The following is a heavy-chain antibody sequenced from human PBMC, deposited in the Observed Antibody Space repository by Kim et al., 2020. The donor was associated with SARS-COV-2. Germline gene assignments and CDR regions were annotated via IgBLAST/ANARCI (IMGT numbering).Heavy chain of an antibody. J-gene: IGHJ4*02. V-gene: IGHV6-1*01. Sequence: SQTLSLTCAISGDSVSSNSAAWNWIRQSPSRGLEWLGRTYYRSKWYNDYAVSVKSRITINPDTSKNQFSLQLNSVTPEDTAVYYCARDSGAAPHLGGAYFDYWGQGTLVTVSS. CDR2: TYYRSKWYN. CDR1: GDSVSSNSAA. CDR3: ARDSGAAPHLGGAYFDY. D-gene: IGHD3-10*01.